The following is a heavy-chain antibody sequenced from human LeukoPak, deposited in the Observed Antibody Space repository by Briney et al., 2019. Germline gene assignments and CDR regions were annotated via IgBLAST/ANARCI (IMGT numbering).Heavy chain of an antibody. CDR3: ARRDGSGSYSPFFDY. Sequence: GESLKISCKGSGYSFTSYWIGWVRQMPGKGLEWMGIIYPGDSDTRYSPSFQGQVTISADKSISTAYLQWSSLKASDTAMYYGARRDGSGSYSPFFDYWGQGTLVTVSS. V-gene: IGHV5-51*01. CDR1: GYSFTSYW. CDR2: IYPGDSDT. D-gene: IGHD3-10*01. J-gene: IGHJ4*02.